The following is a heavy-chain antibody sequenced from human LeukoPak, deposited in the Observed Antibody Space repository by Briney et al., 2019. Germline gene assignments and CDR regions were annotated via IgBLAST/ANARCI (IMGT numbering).Heavy chain of an antibody. J-gene: IGHJ4*02. CDR2: INPNSGGT. Sequence: ASVKVSCKASGYTFTGYYMHWVRQAPGQGLEWMGWINPNSGGTNYAQKFQGRVTMTRDTSISTAYMELSRLRSDDTAVYYCARAPVPVAPGYSGYDFSYWGQGTLVTVSS. CDR3: ARAPVPVAPGYSGYDFSY. D-gene: IGHD5-12*01. V-gene: IGHV1-2*02. CDR1: GYTFTGYY.